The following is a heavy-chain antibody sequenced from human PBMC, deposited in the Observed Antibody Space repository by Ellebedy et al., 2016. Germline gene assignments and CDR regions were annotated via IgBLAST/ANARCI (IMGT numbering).Heavy chain of an antibody. V-gene: IGHV3-23*01. Sequence: GESLKISCAASGFTFSSYAMSWVRQAPGKGLEWVSAISGSGGATYYADSVKGRFTISRDNSENTLYLQMNSLRAEDTAVYYCAKGPRVVPAAIWFDPWGQGTLVTVSS. CDR3: AKGPRVVPAAIWFDP. D-gene: IGHD2-2*01. CDR1: GFTFSSYA. CDR2: ISGSGGAT. J-gene: IGHJ5*02.